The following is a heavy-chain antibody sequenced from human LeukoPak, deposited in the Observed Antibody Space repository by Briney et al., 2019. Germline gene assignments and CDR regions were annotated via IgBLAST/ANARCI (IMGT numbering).Heavy chain of an antibody. CDR3: ARDKGSIFGVVISD. V-gene: IGHV1-2*02. D-gene: IGHD3-3*01. CDR2: INPNSGGT. J-gene: IGHJ4*02. CDR1: GYTFTGYY. Sequence: ASVKVSCKASGYTFTGYYMHWVRQAPGQGLEWMGWINPNSGGTNYAQKFQGRVTMTRDTSISTAYMELRSLRSDDTAVYYCARDKGSIFGVVISDWGQGTLVTVSS.